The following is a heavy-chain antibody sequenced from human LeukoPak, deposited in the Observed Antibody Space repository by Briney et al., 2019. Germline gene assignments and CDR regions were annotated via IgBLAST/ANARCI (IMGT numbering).Heavy chain of an antibody. J-gene: IGHJ4*02. CDR1: GGSISSGDYY. Sequence: SQTLSLTCTVSGGSISSGDYYWSWIRQPAWKGLEWIGRIYTSGSTNYNPSLKSRVTMSVDTSKNQFSLKLSSVTAADTAVYYCARGGGYGSGTIVDYWGQGTLVTVSS. CDR3: ARGGGYGSGTIVDY. CDR2: IYTSGST. D-gene: IGHD3-10*01. V-gene: IGHV4-61*02.